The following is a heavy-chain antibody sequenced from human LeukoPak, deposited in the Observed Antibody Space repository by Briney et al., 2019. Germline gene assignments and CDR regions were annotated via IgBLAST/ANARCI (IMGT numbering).Heavy chain of an antibody. D-gene: IGHD3-22*01. CDR3: ARAARQGFTMIVVPFFYFDL. CDR1: GGSISSGASD. V-gene: IGHV4-31*03. Sequence: SETLSLTCTVSGGSISSGASDWGWIRQHPKRGLEWVGYISHSGSTYYNPSLGSRVTMSVDPSKNQFSLKLNSVTAADSAVYYCARAARQGFTMIVVPFFYFDLWGRGTLVTVSS. J-gene: IGHJ2*01. CDR2: ISHSGST.